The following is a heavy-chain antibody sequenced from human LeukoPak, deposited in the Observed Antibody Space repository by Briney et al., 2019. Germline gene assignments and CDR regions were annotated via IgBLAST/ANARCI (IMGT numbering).Heavy chain of an antibody. CDR1: AFTFTPYA. Sequence: GRSLRPSCAASAFTFTPYAMIWVRHAPGKGLEWVSTVSGSGGNTYYADSVKGRFTIYRDNSNNTLYLQMNSLRAEDTAVYYCAKGADYRGYTYVANWGQGTLVTVSS. CDR3: AKGADYRGYTYVAN. CDR2: VSGSGGNT. J-gene: IGHJ4*02. D-gene: IGHD5-18*01. V-gene: IGHV3-23*01.